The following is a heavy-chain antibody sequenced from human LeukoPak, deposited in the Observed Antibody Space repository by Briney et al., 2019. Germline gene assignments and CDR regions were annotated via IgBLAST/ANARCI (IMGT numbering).Heavy chain of an antibody. CDR3: ARHATGYCSSTSCYKAWSV. CDR1: GGSISSSSYY. V-gene: IGHV4-39*01. D-gene: IGHD2-2*02. J-gene: IGHJ6*04. Sequence: SETLSLTCTVSGGSISSSSYYWGWIRQPPGKGLEWIGSIYYSGSTYYNPSLKSRVTISVDTSKNQFSLKLSSVTAADTAVYYCARHATGYCSSTSCYKAWSVWGKGTTVTVSS. CDR2: IYYSGST.